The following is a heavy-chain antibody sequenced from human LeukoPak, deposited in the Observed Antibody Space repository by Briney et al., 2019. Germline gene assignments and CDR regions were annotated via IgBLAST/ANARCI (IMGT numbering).Heavy chain of an antibody. J-gene: IGHJ4*02. CDR3: ARLDDY. CDR2: IWYDGSNK. Sequence: PGGSLRLSCAASGFTFSTYGLHWVRQAPGKGLEWVAVIWYDGSNKYYADSVKGRFTISRDNSKNTLYLQMNSLRAEDTAVYYCARLDDYWGQGTLVTVSS. CDR1: GFTFSTYG. V-gene: IGHV3-33*08.